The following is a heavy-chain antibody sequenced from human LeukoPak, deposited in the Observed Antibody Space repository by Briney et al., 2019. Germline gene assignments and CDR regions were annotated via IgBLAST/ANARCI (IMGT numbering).Heavy chain of an antibody. Sequence: GGSLRLSCAASGFTVSSNYMSWVRQAPGKGLEWVSVIYSGGSTYYADSVKGRFTISRDNSKNTLYLQMNSLRAEDTAVYYCAKEGGVAVAGTIWYWGQGTLVTVSS. CDR2: IYSGGST. CDR1: GFTVSSNY. CDR3: AKEGGVAVAGTIWY. D-gene: IGHD6-19*01. J-gene: IGHJ4*02. V-gene: IGHV3-53*01.